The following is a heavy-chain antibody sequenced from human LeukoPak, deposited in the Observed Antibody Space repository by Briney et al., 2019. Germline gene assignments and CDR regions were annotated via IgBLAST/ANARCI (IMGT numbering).Heavy chain of an antibody. CDR3: ARRRAYSSSSLVDY. Sequence: KPSQTLSLTFTVSGGSISSGDYYWSWIRQPPGKGLEWIGYIYYSGSTYYNPSLKSRVTISVDTSKNQFSLKLSSVTAADTAVYYCARRRAYSSSSLVDYWGQGTLVTVSS. J-gene: IGHJ4*02. CDR1: GGSISSGDYY. CDR2: IYYSGST. D-gene: IGHD6-13*01. V-gene: IGHV4-30-4*01.